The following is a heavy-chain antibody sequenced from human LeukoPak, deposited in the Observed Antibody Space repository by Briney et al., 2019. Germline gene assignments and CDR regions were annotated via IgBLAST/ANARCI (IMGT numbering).Heavy chain of an antibody. V-gene: IGHV1-24*01. CDR1: GYTLTELS. CDR2: FDPEDGET. Sequence: ASVKVSYKVSGYTLTELSMHWVRRAPGKGLEWMGGFDPEDGETIYTQKFQGRVTMTEDTSTDTAYMEMSSLRSEDTAVYYCATVSYDPDYYYYMDVWGKGTTVTVSS. J-gene: IGHJ6*03. CDR3: ATVSYDPDYYYYMDV. D-gene: IGHD5-12*01.